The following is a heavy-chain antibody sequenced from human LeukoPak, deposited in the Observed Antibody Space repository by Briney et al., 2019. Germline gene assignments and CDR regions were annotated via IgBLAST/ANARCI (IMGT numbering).Heavy chain of an antibody. D-gene: IGHD3-10*01. CDR2: ISYDGSNK. CDR3: ASGATRGY. V-gene: IGHV3-30*03. CDR1: GFTFSSYG. Sequence: PGGSLRLSCAASGFTFSSYGMHWVRQAPGKGLEWVAVISYDGSNKYYADSVKGRFTISRDNSKNTLYLQMNNLRVEDTAVYYCASGATRGYWGQGTLVTVSS. J-gene: IGHJ4*02.